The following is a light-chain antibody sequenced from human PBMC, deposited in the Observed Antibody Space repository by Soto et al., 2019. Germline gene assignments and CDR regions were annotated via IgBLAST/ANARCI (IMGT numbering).Light chain of an antibody. J-gene: IGKJ3*01. V-gene: IGKV1-5*03. CDR1: QSINSW. Sequence: QMTQSPSTLSASVGDRVTITCRASQSINSWLAWYQQKPGQAPKLLIYKASSLQSEVPSTFSGSGSGTEFTLTISSLQPDDFATYYCQQYDNYPFTFGPGTKVEI. CDR2: KAS. CDR3: QQYDNYPFT.